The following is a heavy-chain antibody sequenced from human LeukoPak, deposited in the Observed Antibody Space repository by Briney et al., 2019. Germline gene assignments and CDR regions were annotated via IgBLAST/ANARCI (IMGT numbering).Heavy chain of an antibody. CDR3: ARETSGWCFGF. J-gene: IGHJ4*02. CDR2: MKQDGSEK. D-gene: IGHD6-19*01. Sequence: GRSLRLSCVVSGLSFRSYWMSWVRQAPGKGLEGVANMKQDGSEKYYVDSVKGRFTISRDNSKTSLYLQMNSLRDEDTAVYYCARETSGWCFGFWGQGTLVSVSS. CDR1: GLSFRSYW. V-gene: IGHV3-7*01.